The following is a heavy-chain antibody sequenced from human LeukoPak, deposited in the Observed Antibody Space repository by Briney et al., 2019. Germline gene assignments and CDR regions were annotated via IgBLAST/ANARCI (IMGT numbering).Heavy chain of an antibody. D-gene: IGHD3-22*01. J-gene: IGHJ4*02. Sequence: SETLSLTCAVYGGSFSGYYWSWIRQPPGKGLEWIGEINHSGSTNYNPSLKSRATISVDTSKNQFSLKLSSVTAADTAVYYCARGPDYYDSSGSFDYWGQGTLVTVSS. CDR3: ARGPDYYDSSGSFDY. CDR2: INHSGST. CDR1: GGSFSGYY. V-gene: IGHV4-34*01.